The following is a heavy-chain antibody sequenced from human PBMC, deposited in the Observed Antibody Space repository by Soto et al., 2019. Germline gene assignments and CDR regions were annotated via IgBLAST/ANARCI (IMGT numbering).Heavy chain of an antibody. J-gene: IGHJ3*01. D-gene: IGHD3-22*01. CDR2: ISSDGSNK. Sequence: SGFTFSSNGIHWVRQAPGKGLAWVAVISSDGSNKYYADSVKGRFTISRDNSKNTLYLQMNSLRAEDTAVYYCAMDTNYYDGSRYYDTFDLWGPGTTVTVSS. V-gene: IGHV3-30*03. CDR3: AMDTNYYDGSRYYDTFDL. CDR1: GFTFSSNG.